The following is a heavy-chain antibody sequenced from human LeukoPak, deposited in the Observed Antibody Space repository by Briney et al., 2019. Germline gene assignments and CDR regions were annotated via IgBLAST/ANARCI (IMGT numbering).Heavy chain of an antibody. D-gene: IGHD3-16*01. J-gene: IGHJ3*02. Sequence: GGSLRLSCAASGFNFNTYTMNWVRQAPGKGLEWVSSISSDSSYIYYADAVHGRFTVSRDNSKNTLYLQMNSLRAEDTAVYYCAKDGGWPQTEEMGAFDIWGQGTMVTVSS. CDR1: GFNFNTYT. CDR3: AKDGGWPQTEEMGAFDI. CDR2: ISSDSSYI. V-gene: IGHV3-21*01.